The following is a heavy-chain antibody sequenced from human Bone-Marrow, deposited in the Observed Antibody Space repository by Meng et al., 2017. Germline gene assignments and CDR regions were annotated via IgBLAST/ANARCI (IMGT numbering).Heavy chain of an antibody. CDR2: IHHSGTT. Sequence: SETLSLTCTVSSYSISVGYFWGWIRQPPGKGLEWIGHIHHSGTTYYNPSLTSRLTITPDTSKNQISLTLSSVTAADTAVYYCARSQNYYDSSGYYDSGAFNMWGQGTMVTVSS. CDR1: SYSISVGYF. V-gene: IGHV4-38-2*02. J-gene: IGHJ3*02. D-gene: IGHD3-22*01. CDR3: ARSQNYYDSSGYYDSGAFNM.